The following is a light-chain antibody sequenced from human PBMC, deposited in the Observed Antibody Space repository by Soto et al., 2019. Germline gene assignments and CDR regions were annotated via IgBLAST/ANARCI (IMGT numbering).Light chain of an antibody. V-gene: IGKV3-15*01. CDR2: DIS. Sequence: EIVLTQSPSTLSVSPGERATLSCRASQTVSRNLAWYQQRPGQAPRLLIYDISNRAAGVPARLSGSGSETEFTLTIRSLHSEDFAVYFCQQYNNWPSFGQGTRLEIK. CDR1: QTVSRN. CDR3: QQYNNWPS. J-gene: IGKJ5*01.